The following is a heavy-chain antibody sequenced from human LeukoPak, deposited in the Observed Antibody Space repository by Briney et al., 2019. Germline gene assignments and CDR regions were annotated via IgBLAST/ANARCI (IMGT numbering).Heavy chain of an antibody. Sequence: ASVKVSCKVSGYTLTELSMHWVRQAPGKGLEWMGGFDPEDGETIYAQKFQGRVTMTEDTSTDTAYMELSSLRSEDTAVYYCATLPYCSGGSCYRGAFDIWGQGTMATVSS. D-gene: IGHD2-15*01. V-gene: IGHV1-24*01. J-gene: IGHJ3*02. CDR3: ATLPYCSGGSCYRGAFDI. CDR2: FDPEDGET. CDR1: GYTLTELS.